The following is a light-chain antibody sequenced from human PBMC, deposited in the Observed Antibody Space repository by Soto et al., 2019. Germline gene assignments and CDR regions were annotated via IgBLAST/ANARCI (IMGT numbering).Light chain of an antibody. V-gene: IGKV3D-15*01. CDR2: DIS. Sequence: VLTQSPATLSVSPGERATLSCRASQSVSSNLAWYQQKPGQAPRLLIYDISSRATGIPDRFSGSVSGTEFTLTISDVQPEDFALYYCHQRQSWPRTFGQGTKVDIK. CDR3: HQRQSWPRT. J-gene: IGKJ1*01. CDR1: QSVSSN.